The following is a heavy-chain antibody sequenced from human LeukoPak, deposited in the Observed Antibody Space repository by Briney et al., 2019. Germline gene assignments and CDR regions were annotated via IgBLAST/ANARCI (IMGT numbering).Heavy chain of an antibody. Sequence: PSETLSLTCTVSGYSISSGYYWSWIRQPPGRGLEWIGDINQSGSTNYNPSLKSRVTISVDTSKNQFSLRLRSVTAADTAVYYCARKIGGGDYGDGNWFDPWGQGTLVTVSS. D-gene: IGHD4-17*01. V-gene: IGHV4-38-2*02. J-gene: IGHJ5*02. CDR3: ARKIGGGDYGDGNWFDP. CDR2: INQSGST. CDR1: GYSISSGYY.